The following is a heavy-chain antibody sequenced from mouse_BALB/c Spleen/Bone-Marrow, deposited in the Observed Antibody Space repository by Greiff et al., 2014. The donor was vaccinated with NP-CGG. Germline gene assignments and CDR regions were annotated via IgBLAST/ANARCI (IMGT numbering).Heavy chain of an antibody. Sequence: QVQLQQSRAELVKPGASVKLSCKASGYSLTSYWMHWVEQRPGQGLEWIGEISPSNGRSNYNEKFKSKATLTVDKSSSTAYMQLSGLTSEDSAVYYCTRSELRRGGYALDYWGLGTSVTVSS. J-gene: IGHJ4*01. V-gene: IGHV1S81*02. D-gene: IGHD2-12*01. CDR3: TRSELRRGGYALDY. CDR2: ISPSNGRS. CDR1: GYSLTSYW.